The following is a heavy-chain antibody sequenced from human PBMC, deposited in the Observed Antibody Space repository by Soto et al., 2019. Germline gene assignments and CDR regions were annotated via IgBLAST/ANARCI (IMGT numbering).Heavy chain of an antibody. CDR2: ISYDGSNK. CDR3: AKPLLVDTAMVWDGSDYYGMDV. Sequence: GGSLRLSCAASGFTFSSYGMHWVRQAPGKGLEWVAVISYDGSNKYYADSVKGRFTISRDNSKNTLYLQMNSLRAEDTAVYYCAKPLLVDTAMVWDGSDYYGMDVWGQGTTVTVSS. V-gene: IGHV3-30*18. D-gene: IGHD5-18*01. CDR1: GFTFSSYG. J-gene: IGHJ6*02.